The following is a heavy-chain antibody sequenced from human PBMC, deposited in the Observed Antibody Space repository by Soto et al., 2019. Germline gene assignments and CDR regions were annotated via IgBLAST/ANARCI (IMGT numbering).Heavy chain of an antibody. Sequence: GSLRLSCAASGFTFSSYGMHWVRQAPGKGLEWVAVIWYDGSNKYYADSVKGRFTISRDNSKNTLYLQMNSLRAEDTAVYYCARGEARDIVVVVAATDFDYWGQGTLVTVSS. D-gene: IGHD2-15*01. CDR1: GFTFSSYG. J-gene: IGHJ4*02. CDR2: IWYDGSNK. V-gene: IGHV3-33*01. CDR3: ARGEARDIVVVVAATDFDY.